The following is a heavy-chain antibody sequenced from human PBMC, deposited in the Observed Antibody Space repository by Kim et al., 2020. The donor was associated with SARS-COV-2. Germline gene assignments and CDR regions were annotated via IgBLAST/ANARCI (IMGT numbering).Heavy chain of an antibody. CDR2: T. V-gene: IGHV3-74*01. Sequence: TRYAASVKGRLTISRDNAKNTLYLQINSLRAEDTAVYYCARSNNGSFDYWGQGTLVTVSS. D-gene: IGHD2-8*01. CDR3: ARSNNGSFDY. J-gene: IGHJ4*02.